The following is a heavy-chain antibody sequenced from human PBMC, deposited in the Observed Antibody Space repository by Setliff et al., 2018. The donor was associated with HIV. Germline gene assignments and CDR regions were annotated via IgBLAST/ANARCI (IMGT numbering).Heavy chain of an antibody. D-gene: IGHD1-26*01. CDR2: IYYTGST. J-gene: IGHJ2*01. Sequence: SETLSLTCSVSGDSVSSRNYYWGWIRQHPGKGLEWIGYIYYTGSTYYNPSLRSRVSISVDTSKNQFSLKLSSVTAADTAVYYCARDFRIGWAVQDYWYFDLWGRGTLVTVSS. CDR3: ARDFRIGWAVQDYWYFDL. CDR1: GDSVSSRNYY. V-gene: IGHV4-30-4*01.